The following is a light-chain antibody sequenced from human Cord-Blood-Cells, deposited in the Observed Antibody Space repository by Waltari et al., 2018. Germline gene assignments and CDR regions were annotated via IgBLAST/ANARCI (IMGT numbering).Light chain of an antibody. Sequence: EIVLTQSPATLSLSPGDRATLSCRASQSVSSYLAWYQQKPGQAPRPLIYDASNRATGIPARFSGSGSGTDFTLTISSLEPEDFAVYYCQQRSNWPTFGQGTKVEIK. CDR1: QSVSSY. J-gene: IGKJ1*01. CDR3: QQRSNWPT. V-gene: IGKV3-11*01. CDR2: DAS.